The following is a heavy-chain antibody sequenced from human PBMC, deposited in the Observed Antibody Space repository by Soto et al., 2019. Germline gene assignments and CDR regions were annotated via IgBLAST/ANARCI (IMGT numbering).Heavy chain of an antibody. D-gene: IGHD5-12*01. J-gene: IGHJ4*02. CDR3: ARDTANSGYDSHFDY. Sequence: GGSLRLSCAASGFTFSSYGMHWVRQAPGKGLEWVAVIWYDGSNKYYADSVKGRFTISRDNSKNTLYLQMNSLRAEDTAVYYCARDTANSGYDSHFDYWGQGTLVTVSS. CDR2: IWYDGSNK. CDR1: GFTFSSYG. V-gene: IGHV3-33*01.